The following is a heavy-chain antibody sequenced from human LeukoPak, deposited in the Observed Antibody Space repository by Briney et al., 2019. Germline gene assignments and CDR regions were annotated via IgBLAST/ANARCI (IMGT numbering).Heavy chain of an antibody. V-gene: IGHV3-48*03. D-gene: IGHD5-12*01. Sequence: GGSLRLSCVVSRFPFSIYEMNWIRQAPGKGLEWVSNIHSSGTVKYYSDSVKGRFSIFRDNAKSSLYLQMNSLRVEDTAVYYCALLTVASDFDYWGQGALVTVSS. CDR1: RFPFSIYE. CDR3: ALLTVASDFDY. J-gene: IGHJ4*02. CDR2: IHSSGTVK.